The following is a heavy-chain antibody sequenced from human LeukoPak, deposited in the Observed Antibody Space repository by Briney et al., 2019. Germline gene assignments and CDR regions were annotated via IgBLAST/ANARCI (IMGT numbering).Heavy chain of an antibody. CDR1: GFTFSTYW. CDR2: IKYDGSEK. V-gene: IGHV3-7*05. Sequence: GGSLRLSCAASGFTFSTYWMAWVRQAPGKGLEGVANIKYDGSEKYYVDSVKGRFTISRDNAKNSLYLQVNSLRAEDTAVYYCAKGSHYYASGSRLDYWGQGTLVTLSS. CDR3: AKGSHYYASGSRLDY. J-gene: IGHJ4*02. D-gene: IGHD3-10*01.